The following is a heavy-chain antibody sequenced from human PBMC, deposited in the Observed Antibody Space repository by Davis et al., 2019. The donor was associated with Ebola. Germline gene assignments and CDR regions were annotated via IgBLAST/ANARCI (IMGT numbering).Heavy chain of an antibody. Sequence: MPSETLSLTCTVSGDSITSYYWSWIRQPPGKGLEWIGYIYFSGTTRYNPSLKSRVTLSLDTSKKQVSLKLNSVTAADTAVYYCARGLGDYWGQGTLVIVSS. CDR1: GDSITSYY. CDR2: IYFSGTT. V-gene: IGHV4-59*12. D-gene: IGHD3-16*01. CDR3: ARGLGDY. J-gene: IGHJ4*02.